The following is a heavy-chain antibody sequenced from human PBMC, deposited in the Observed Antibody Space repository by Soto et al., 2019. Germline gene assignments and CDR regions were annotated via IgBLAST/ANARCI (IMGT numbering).Heavy chain of an antibody. CDR1: EFTFVDYG. Sequence: FLRVPCAALEFTFVDYGSRCVRKAQGKGLEWVAVISYDGSNKYYADSVKGRFTISRDNSKNTLYLQMNSLRAEDTAVYYCAKGQTYYYGSGSYLDYWGQGTLVTVSS. CDR3: AKGQTYYYGSGSYLDY. CDR2: ISYDGSNK. V-gene: IGHV3-30*18. J-gene: IGHJ4*02. D-gene: IGHD3-10*01.